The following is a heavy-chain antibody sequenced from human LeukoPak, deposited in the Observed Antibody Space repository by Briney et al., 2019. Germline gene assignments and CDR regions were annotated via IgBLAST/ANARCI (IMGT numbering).Heavy chain of an antibody. CDR2: ISGSGGST. J-gene: IGHJ4*02. CDR3: AKVYYYDSSGYYYFDY. Sequence: GGSLRLSCAASGFTFSSYAMSWVRQAPGRGLEWVSAISGSGGSTYYADSVKGRFTISRENPKNTLYLQMNSLRAEDTAVYYCAKVYYYDSSGYYYFDYWGQGTLVTVSS. V-gene: IGHV3-23*01. CDR1: GFTFSSYA. D-gene: IGHD3-22*01.